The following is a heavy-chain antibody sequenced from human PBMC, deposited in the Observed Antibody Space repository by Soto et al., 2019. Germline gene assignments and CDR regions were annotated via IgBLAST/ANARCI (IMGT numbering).Heavy chain of an antibody. CDR2: IRNQTYSGTT. J-gene: IGHJ4*02. V-gene: IGHV3-49*04. CDR1: GFTFSSYA. Sequence: GGSLRLSCAASGFTFSSYAINWVRQAPGKVLEWVGLIRNQTYSGTTEYAASMNGRFTISRDDSSSIAYLQMNSLKTEDSAVYYCTRAESPAVAYFFDYWGQGTLVTVSS. CDR3: TRAESPAVAYFFDY. D-gene: IGHD2-15*01.